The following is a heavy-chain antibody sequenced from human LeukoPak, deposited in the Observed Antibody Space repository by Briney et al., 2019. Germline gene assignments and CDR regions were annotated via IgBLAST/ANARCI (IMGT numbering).Heavy chain of an antibody. CDR1: GFTFSSYE. J-gene: IGHJ4*02. D-gene: IGHD6-19*01. CDR3: ATRIAVAGTVY. Sequence: GGSLRLSCAASGFTFSSYEMNWVRQAPGKGLEWVSYISSSGSTIYYADSVKGRFTISRDNAKNSLYLQVNNLRAEDTAVYYCATRIAVAGTVYWGQGTLVTVSS. V-gene: IGHV3-48*03. CDR2: ISSSGSTI.